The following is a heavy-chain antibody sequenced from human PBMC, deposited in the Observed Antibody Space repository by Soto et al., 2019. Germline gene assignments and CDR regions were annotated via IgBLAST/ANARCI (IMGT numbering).Heavy chain of an antibody. V-gene: IGHV4-4*07. CDR1: GISFNSYY. J-gene: IGHJ6*02. CDR3: ATLYSSFSYAGMDA. Sequence: QVQLHESGPQVVKTSETLSLTCSVSGISFNSYYWAWIRQPVGKGLEWIGHKFPTGSSTYSPSLGRRVTIGLDKSKNQVSLTLTSVTAADSGIYYCATLYSSFSYAGMDAWGQGTAVSVSS. D-gene: IGHD6-13*01. CDR2: KFPTGSS.